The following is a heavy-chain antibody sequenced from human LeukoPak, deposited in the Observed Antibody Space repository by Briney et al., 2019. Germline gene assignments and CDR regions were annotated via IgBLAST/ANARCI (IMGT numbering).Heavy chain of an antibody. D-gene: IGHD6-13*01. J-gene: IGHJ4*02. CDR2: IWYGGSNK. CDR1: GFTFNSYN. V-gene: IGHV3-33*08. CDR3: AKGGGSSWYDY. Sequence: GGSLRLSCGASGFTFNSYNINWVRQAPGKGLEWVAVIWYGGSNKYYADSVKGRFTISRDNSKNTLYLQMNSLRAEDTAVYYCAKGGGSSWYDYWGQGTLVTVSS.